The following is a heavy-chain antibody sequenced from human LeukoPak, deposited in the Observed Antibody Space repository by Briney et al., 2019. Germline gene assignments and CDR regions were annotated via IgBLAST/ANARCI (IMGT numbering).Heavy chain of an antibody. D-gene: IGHD6-13*01. J-gene: IGHJ3*02. CDR1: EFTFSNFW. V-gene: IGHV3-7*01. CDR3: ARDSSPRVYGSSWYYDAFDI. CDR2: INRDGSDK. Sequence: TGGSLRLSCSASEFTFSNFWMTWVRQAPGKGLEWVANINRDGSDKHHLDSVEGQFIISRDNAKNSLYLQMNSLRAEDTAVYYCARDSSPRVYGSSWYYDAFDIWGQGTTVTVSS.